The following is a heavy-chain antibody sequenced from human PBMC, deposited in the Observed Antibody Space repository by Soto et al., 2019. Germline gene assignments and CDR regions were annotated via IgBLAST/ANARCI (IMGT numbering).Heavy chain of an antibody. D-gene: IGHD6-25*01. Sequence: SETLSLTCTVSGGSITSSSHFWGWVRQPPGKGLEWIGTIYFTGNTYYTPSLKSRLTMSIDTSKNEFSLRLNSVTAADTAVYYCAGQTFTIAAASYGRSNWFDPWGQGTLVTVS. J-gene: IGHJ5*02. V-gene: IGHV4-39*01. CDR2: IYFTGNT. CDR3: AGQTFTIAAASYGRSNWFDP. CDR1: GGSITSSSHF.